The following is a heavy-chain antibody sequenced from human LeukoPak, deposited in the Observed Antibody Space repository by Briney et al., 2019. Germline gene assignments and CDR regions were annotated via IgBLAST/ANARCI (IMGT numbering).Heavy chain of an antibody. CDR1: GGSISSSSYY. J-gene: IGHJ6*03. D-gene: IGHD3-9*01. V-gene: IGHV4-61*01. CDR3: ARAQLPYDILTGYYPPYVDV. CDR2: IYYSGST. Sequence: SETLSLTCTVSGGSISSSSYYWSWIRQPPGKGLEWIGYIYYSGSTNYNPSLKSRVTISVDTSKNQFSLKLSSVTAADTAVYYCARAQLPYDILTGYYPPYVDVWGKGTTVTVSS.